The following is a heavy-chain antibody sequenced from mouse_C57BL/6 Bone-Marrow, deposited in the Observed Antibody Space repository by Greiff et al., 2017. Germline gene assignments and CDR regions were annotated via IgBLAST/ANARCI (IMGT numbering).Heavy chain of an antibody. D-gene: IGHD1-1*01. J-gene: IGHJ4*01. Sequence: VQLKESGPELVKPGDSVKISCKASGYSFTGYFMNWVMQSHGKSLEWIGRINPYNGDTFYNQKFKGKATLTVDKSSSTAHMELRSLTSEDSAVYYCARSVEGIYYCVYYYGSSDYAMDYWGQGTSVTVSS. CDR3: ARSVEGIYYCVYYYGSSDYAMDY. CDR2: INPYNGDT. CDR1: GYSFTGYF. V-gene: IGHV1-20*01.